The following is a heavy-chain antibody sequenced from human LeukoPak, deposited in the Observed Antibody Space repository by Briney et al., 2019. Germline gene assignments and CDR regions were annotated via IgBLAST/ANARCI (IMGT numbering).Heavy chain of an antibody. V-gene: IGHV3-21*04. D-gene: IGHD1-26*01. CDR1: GFPFSSYS. Sequence: GSLRLSCAASGFPFSSYSMNWVRQAPGKGLEWVSSISSSSSYIYYADSVKGRFTISRDNSKSTLYLQMNSLRAEDTAVYYCARSGMTRFDYWGQGTLVTVSS. CDR2: ISSSSSYI. CDR3: ARSGMTRFDY. J-gene: IGHJ4*02.